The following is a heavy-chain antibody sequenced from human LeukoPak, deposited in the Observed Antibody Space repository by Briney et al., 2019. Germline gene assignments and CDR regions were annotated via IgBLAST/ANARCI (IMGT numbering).Heavy chain of an antibody. V-gene: IGHV4-61*02. CDR3: ARDHYNIFGSNWFDP. Sequence: SQTLSLTCTISGGSISSGSYYWSWIRQPAGKGLEWIGRIYTSGSTNYNPSLKSRVTISVDTSKNQFSLKLSSVTAADTAVYYCARDHYNIFGSNWFDPWGQGTLVTVSS. D-gene: IGHD3-9*01. CDR2: IYTSGST. J-gene: IGHJ5*02. CDR1: GGSISSGSYY.